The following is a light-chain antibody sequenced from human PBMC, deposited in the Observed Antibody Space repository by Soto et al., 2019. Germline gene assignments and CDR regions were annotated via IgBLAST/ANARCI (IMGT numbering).Light chain of an antibody. V-gene: IGLV3-1*01. CDR3: QAWDSSTGVV. CDR1: KLGDRF. J-gene: IGLJ2*01. CDR2: QDT. Sequence: SYELTQPPSVSVSPGQTASIPCSGDKLGDRFACWYQQKPGQSPVMVIYQDTRRPSGIPERFSGSNSGNTATLTISGTQAMAEADYYCQAWDSSTGVVFGGGTKLTVL.